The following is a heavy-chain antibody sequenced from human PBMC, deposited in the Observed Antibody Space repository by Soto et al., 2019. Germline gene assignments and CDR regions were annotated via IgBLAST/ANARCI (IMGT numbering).Heavy chain of an antibody. D-gene: IGHD4-17*01. V-gene: IGHV3-66*01. CDR2: IYSGGSI. Sequence: EVQLVESGGGLVQPGGSLRLSCAASGFTVSSNYMSWVRQAPGKGLEWVSVIYSGGSIYYADSVKGRFTISRDNSKNTQYLQMNSLRAEDTAVYYCARGGSYGGNSEGEIDYWGQGTLVTVSS. CDR3: ARGGSYGGNSEGEIDY. CDR1: GFTVSSNY. J-gene: IGHJ4*02.